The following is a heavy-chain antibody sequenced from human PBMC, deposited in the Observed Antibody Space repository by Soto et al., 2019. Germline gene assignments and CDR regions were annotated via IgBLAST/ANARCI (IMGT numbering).Heavy chain of an antibody. Sequence: GGSLRLSCAASGFTFNDYAMSWVRQAPGQGLEWVSAITGSGDDTTYAQRFRAGFTMTRDTSTSTVYMELSSLRSEDSAVYYCATSVNSAMAFGYWGQGTLVTVSS. D-gene: IGHD5-18*01. J-gene: IGHJ4*02. CDR2: ITGSGDDT. CDR1: GFTFNDYA. V-gene: IGHV3-23*01. CDR3: ATSVNSAMAFGY.